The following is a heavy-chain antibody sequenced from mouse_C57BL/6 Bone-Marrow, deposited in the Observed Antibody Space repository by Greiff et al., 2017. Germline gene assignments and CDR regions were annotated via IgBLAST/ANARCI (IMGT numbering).Heavy chain of an antibody. J-gene: IGHJ4*01. CDR3: ARLPPDGYDEDYYAMDY. CDR2: INPGSGGT. D-gene: IGHD2-2*01. V-gene: IGHV1-54*01. Sequence: QVQLQQSGPALVRPGTSVKVSCKASGHAFTNYLIEWVKQRPGKGLEWIGVINPGSGGTNYNEHFKGKATLTADKSSSTAYMQLSSLTSEDSAVYFCARLPPDGYDEDYYAMDYWGQGTSVTVSS. CDR1: GHAFTNYL.